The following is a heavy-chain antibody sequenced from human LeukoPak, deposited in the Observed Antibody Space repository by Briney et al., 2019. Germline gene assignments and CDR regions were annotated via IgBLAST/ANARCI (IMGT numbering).Heavy chain of an antibody. CDR1: GFTFNNHW. CDR2: IKQDGSEK. D-gene: IGHD4-17*01. CDR3: VRFDYGDYDDAFDF. V-gene: IGHV3-7*01. J-gene: IGHJ3*01. Sequence: GGSLRLSCAASGFTFNNHWMSWVRQAPGKGLEGVGHIKQDGSEKYYADSVKGRFTISRDNVKNSLYLQMNSLRAEDTAVYYCVRFDYGDYDDAFDFWGQGTMVTVSS.